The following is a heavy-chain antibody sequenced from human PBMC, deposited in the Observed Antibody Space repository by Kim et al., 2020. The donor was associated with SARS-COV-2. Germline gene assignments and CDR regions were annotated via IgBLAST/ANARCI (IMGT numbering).Heavy chain of an antibody. CDR2: IENKADGGTT. Sequence: GGSLRLSCAASGFTFSNACMSWVRQAPGKWQEWVGRIENKADGGTTDYRAPVIGSIDISRDDSKNTLLLQMNSLKIKNTSCYYYTKYGSETTDNYDI. D-gene: IGHD3-10*01. CDR3: TKYGSETTDNYDI. V-gene: IGHV3-15*04. J-gene: IGHJ3*02. CDR1: GFTFSNAC.